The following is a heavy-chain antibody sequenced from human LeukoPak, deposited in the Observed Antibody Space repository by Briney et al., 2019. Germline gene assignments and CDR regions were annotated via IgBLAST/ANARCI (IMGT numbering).Heavy chain of an antibody. V-gene: IGHV4-39*01. Sequence: PSETLSLTCTVSGGSITSTSYYWGWIRQPPGKGLEWIGTIYYGGSTYYSPSLKSRVTISVDTSKNQFSLRLSSVTASDTAVYYCARHLCYCTSTSCYSLFDYWGQGTLVTVSS. CDR2: IYYGGST. D-gene: IGHD2-2*01. CDR3: ARHLCYCTSTSCYSLFDY. CDR1: GGSITSTSYY. J-gene: IGHJ4*02.